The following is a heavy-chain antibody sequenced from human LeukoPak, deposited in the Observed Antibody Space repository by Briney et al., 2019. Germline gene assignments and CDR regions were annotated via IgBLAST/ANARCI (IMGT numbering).Heavy chain of an antibody. J-gene: IGHJ4*02. CDR1: GFTFSTSA. V-gene: IGHV3-30*01. Sequence: GRSLRLSCAASGFTFSTSALHWVRQAPGKGLEWVAVISNDGTYKFYAGSVKGRFTISRDNSKNTLYLQMDSLRAEDTAVYYCTTEGAHSDTNGYYGGFFESWGQGTLVTVSS. CDR2: ISNDGTYK. D-gene: IGHD3-22*01. CDR3: TTEGAHSDTNGYYGGFFES.